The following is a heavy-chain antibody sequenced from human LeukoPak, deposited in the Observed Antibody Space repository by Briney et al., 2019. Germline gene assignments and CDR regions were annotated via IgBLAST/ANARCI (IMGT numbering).Heavy chain of an antibody. V-gene: IGHV3-23*01. CDR1: GFTFSSYA. CDR2: ISGSGGST. D-gene: IGHD3-3*01. Sequence: GGSLRLSCAASGFTFSSYAMSWVRQAPGKGLEWVSAISGSGGSTYFADSVKGRFTISRDNSKNTLYLQMNSLRAEDTAVYYCAKDPGYDEFNWFDPWGQGTLVTVSS. J-gene: IGHJ5*02. CDR3: AKDPGYDEFNWFDP.